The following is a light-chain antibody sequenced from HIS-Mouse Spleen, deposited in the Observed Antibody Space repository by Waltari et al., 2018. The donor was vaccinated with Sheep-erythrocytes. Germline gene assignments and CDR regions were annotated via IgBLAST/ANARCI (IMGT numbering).Light chain of an antibody. V-gene: IGKV1D-13*01. J-gene: IGKJ1*01. CDR3: QQFNNYPRT. CDR1: QGISSP. CDR2: DAS. Sequence: AIQLTQSPSSLSASVGDRVTITCRASQGISSPLAWDQQKPGKAPKLLIYDASSLESGVPSRFSGSGSGTDFTLTISSLQPEDFATYYCQQFNNYPRTFGQGTKVEIK.